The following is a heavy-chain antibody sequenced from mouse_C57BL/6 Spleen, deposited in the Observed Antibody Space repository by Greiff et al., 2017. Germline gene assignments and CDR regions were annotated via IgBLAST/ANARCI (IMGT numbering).Heavy chain of an antibody. D-gene: IGHD1-1*01. V-gene: IGHV1-69*01. CDR2: IDPSDSYT. CDR1: GYTFTSYW. CDR3: ARADYGSSYEDWYFDV. Sequence: QVQLQQPGAELVMPGASVKLSCKASGYTFTSYWMHWVKQRPGQGLEWIGEIDPSDSYTNYNQKFKGKSTLTVDKSSSTAYMQLSSLTSEDSAVYYCARADYGSSYEDWYFDVWGTGTTVTVSS. J-gene: IGHJ1*03.